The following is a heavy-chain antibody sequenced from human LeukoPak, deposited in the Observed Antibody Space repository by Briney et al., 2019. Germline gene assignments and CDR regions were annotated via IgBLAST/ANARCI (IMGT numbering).Heavy chain of an antibody. D-gene: IGHD3-16*01. V-gene: IGHV1-69*05. CDR2: IIPIFGTA. J-gene: IGHJ4*02. Sequence: GASVKVSCKASGGTFSSYAISWVRQAPGQGLEWMGGIIPIFGTANYAQKFQGRVTMTRDMSTSTVYMELSSLRSEDTAVYYCARDGNWDPILGALEYFDYWGQGTLVTVSS. CDR1: GGTFSSYA. CDR3: ARDGNWDPILGALEYFDY.